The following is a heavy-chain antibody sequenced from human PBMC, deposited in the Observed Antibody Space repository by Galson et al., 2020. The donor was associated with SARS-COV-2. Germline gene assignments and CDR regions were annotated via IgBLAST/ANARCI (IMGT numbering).Heavy chain of an antibody. J-gene: IGHJ4*02. CDR1: GGSISSGSYY. CDR3: ARDPGAGSGSY. Sequence: SETLSLTCTVSGGSISSGSYYWSWIRQPAGKGLEWIGRIYTSGSTNYNPSLKSRVTISVDTSKNQFSLKLSSVTAADTAVYYCARDPGAGSGSYWGQGTLVTVSS. CDR2: IYTSGST. D-gene: IGHD1-26*01. V-gene: IGHV4-61*02.